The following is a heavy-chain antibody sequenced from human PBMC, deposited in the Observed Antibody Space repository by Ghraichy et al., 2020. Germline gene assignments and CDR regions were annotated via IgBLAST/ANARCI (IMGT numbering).Heavy chain of an antibody. J-gene: IGHJ6*02. CDR3: ARVQELGGYSYGGYYYYGMDV. CDR1: GGTFSSYA. V-gene: IGHV1-69*13. D-gene: IGHD5-18*01. CDR2: IIPIFGTA. Sequence: SVKVSCKASGGTFSSYAISWVRQAPGQGLEWMGGIIPIFGTANYAQKFQGRVTITADESTSTAYMELSSLRSEDTAVYYCARVQELGGYSYGGYYYYGMDVWGQGKTVTVYS.